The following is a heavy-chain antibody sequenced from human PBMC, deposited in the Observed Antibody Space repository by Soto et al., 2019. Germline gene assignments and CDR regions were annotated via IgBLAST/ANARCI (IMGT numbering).Heavy chain of an antibody. D-gene: IGHD3-3*01. CDR1: GFTFGSYA. V-gene: IGHV3-30*18. J-gene: IGHJ6*02. CDR3: TKRRNVLRFLEWSSGMEV. Sequence: TGGSLRLSCAASGFTFGSYAMSWVRQAPGRGLEWVAFISHDGSNKYYGDSMKGRIAMSRDNSKSTLYLQMSSLRAEDTTVYYCTKRRNVLRFLEWSSGMEVWGQGTTVTVSS. CDR2: ISHDGSNK.